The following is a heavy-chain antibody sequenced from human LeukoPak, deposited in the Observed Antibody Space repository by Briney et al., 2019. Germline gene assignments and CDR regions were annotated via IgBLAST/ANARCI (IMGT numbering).Heavy chain of an antibody. Sequence: GASVKVSCKASGYTFTSYAMHWVRQAPGQRLEWMGWINAGNGNTKYSQEFQGRVTITRDTSASTAYMELSSLRFEDMAVYYCARGTVGATVIDYWGQGTLVTVSS. D-gene: IGHD1-26*01. J-gene: IGHJ4*02. CDR1: GYTFTSYA. CDR2: INAGNGNT. V-gene: IGHV1-3*03. CDR3: ARGTVGATVIDY.